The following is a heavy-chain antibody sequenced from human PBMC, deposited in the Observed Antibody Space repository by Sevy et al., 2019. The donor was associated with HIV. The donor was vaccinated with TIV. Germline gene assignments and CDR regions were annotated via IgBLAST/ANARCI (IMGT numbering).Heavy chain of an antibody. CDR3: ARESYDFWTGPVDYDYGMDV. J-gene: IGHJ6*02. D-gene: IGHD3-3*01. CDR2: INPKSGPT. CDR1: GYTFSDSGYY. Sequence: ASVKVSCKASGYTFSDSGYYVHWVRQAPGQGLEWMGWINPKSGPTNYTQKFQGRVTMTRDTSVSTANMELNRLTSDDTAVYYCARESYDFWTGPVDYDYGMDVWGQGTTVTVSS. V-gene: IGHV1-2*02.